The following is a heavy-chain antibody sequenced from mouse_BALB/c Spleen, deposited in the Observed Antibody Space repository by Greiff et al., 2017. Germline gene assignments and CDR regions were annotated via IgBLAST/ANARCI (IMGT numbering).Heavy chain of an antibody. CDR3: ARGYYGSRPYFDY. D-gene: IGHD1-1*01. CDR1: GYSFTSYW. Sequence: QVQLQQSGPQLVRPGASVKISCKASGYSFTSYWMHWVKQRPGQGLEWIGMIDPSDSETRLNQKFKDKATLTVDKSSSTAYMQLSSPTSEDSAVYYCARGYYGSRPYFDYWGQGTTLTVSS. CDR2: IDPSDSET. J-gene: IGHJ2*01. V-gene: IGHV1S127*01.